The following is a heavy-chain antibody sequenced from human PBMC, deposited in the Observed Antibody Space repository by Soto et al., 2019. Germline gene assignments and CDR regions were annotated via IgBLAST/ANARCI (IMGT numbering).Heavy chain of an antibody. V-gene: IGHV3-23*01. D-gene: IGHD2-15*01. Sequence: EVDLLESGGGLVQPGGSLRLSCAVSGFTFSRYGITWVRQAPGKGLEWVSSIFAGGSTHYADSVKGRFTISRDISETTVFLQMNSLRTEDTAVYYCAPHCSGPTACYLFDYWGQGTLVTVSS. CDR1: GFTFSRYG. J-gene: IGHJ4*02. CDR3: APHCSGPTACYLFDY. CDR2: IFAGGST.